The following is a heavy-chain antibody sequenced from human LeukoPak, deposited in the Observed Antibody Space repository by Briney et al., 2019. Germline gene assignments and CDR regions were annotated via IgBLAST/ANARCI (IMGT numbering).Heavy chain of an antibody. CDR1: GFTFSSYS. CDR3: ARDGGYCSGGSCYSFDY. V-gene: IGHV3-21*01. CDR2: ISSSNSYI. Sequence: PGGSLRLSCAASGFTFSSYSMNWVRQAPGKGLEWVSSISSSNSYIYYADSVKGRFTISRDNAKNSLYLQMNSLRAEDTAVYYCARDGGYCSGGSCYSFDYWGQGTLVTVSS. J-gene: IGHJ4*02. D-gene: IGHD2-15*01.